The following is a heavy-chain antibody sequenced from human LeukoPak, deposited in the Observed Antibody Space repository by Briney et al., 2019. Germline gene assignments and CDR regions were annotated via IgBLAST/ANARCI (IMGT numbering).Heavy chain of an antibody. V-gene: IGHV4-59*08. D-gene: IGHD6-13*01. Sequence: SETLSLTCAISGGSINNYYWSWIRQPPGKGLEWIGYIYYSGTTNYSPSLKSRVTISVDTSKNQFSLKLSSVTAADTAVYYCATSIAAAGDDAFDIWGQGTMVTVSS. CDR2: IYYSGTT. CDR3: ATSIAAAGDDAFDI. J-gene: IGHJ3*02. CDR1: GGSINNYY.